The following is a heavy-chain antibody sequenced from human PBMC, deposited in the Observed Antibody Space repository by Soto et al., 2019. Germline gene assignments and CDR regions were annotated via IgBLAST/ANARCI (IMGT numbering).Heavy chain of an antibody. CDR3: ARGREYYDFWSGYYTYYYYYGMDV. CDR2: ISAYNGKA. Sequence: ASVKVSCKASGYTFTSYGISWVRKAPGQGLEWMGWISAYNGKANYAQKFQGRVTITADESTSTAYMELSSLRSEDTAVYYCARGREYYDFWSGYYTYYYYYGMDVWGQGTTVTVS. V-gene: IGHV1-18*01. D-gene: IGHD3-3*01. J-gene: IGHJ6*02. CDR1: GYTFTSYG.